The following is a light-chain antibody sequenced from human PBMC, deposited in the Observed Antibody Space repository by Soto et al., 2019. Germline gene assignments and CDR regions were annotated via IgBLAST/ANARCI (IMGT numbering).Light chain of an antibody. CDR2: DAS. CDR1: QNINNY. CDR3: QQYENRPT. Sequence: IQMTQSPSSLSASVGDRVTITCQASQNINNYLNWYQQKPGRAPKLLIYDASNLEAGVPSRFRGSGSGTDFTFTISRLQPEDIAKYYCQQYENRPTFGQGTRLEIK. J-gene: IGKJ5*01. V-gene: IGKV1-33*01.